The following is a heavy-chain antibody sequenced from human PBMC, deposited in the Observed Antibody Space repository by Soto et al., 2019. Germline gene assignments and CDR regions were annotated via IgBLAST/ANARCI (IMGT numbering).Heavy chain of an antibody. V-gene: IGHV1-18*01. Sequence: ASVKVSCKASGYIFTSYGISWVRQAPGQGLEWMGWISAYNGNTNYAQKLQGRVTMTTDTSTSTAYMELRSLRSDDTAVYYCARDHDSGSYYVPAFDIWGQGTMVTVSS. D-gene: IGHD1-26*01. CDR3: ARDHDSGSYYVPAFDI. CDR2: ISAYNGNT. CDR1: GYIFTSYG. J-gene: IGHJ3*02.